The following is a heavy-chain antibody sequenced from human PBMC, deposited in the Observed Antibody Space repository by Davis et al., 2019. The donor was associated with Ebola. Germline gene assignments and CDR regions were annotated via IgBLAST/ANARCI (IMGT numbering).Heavy chain of an antibody. CDR1: GGSISSYY. CDR3: ARPWYSGTYYDAYDI. CDR2: IYYSGST. J-gene: IGHJ3*02. Sequence: MPSETLSLTCTVSGGSISSYYWNWIRQPPGKGLEWIGYIYYSGSTNYNPSLKSRVTISVDTSRNQFSLKLSSATAADTAVYYCARPWYSGTYYDAYDIWGQGTMVAVSS. V-gene: IGHV4-59*08. D-gene: IGHD1-26*01.